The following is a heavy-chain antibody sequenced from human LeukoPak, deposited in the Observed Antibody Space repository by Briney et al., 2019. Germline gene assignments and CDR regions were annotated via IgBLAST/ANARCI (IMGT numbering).Heavy chain of an antibody. CDR2: ISAYNGNT. CDR1: GYTFTSYG. D-gene: IGHD3-9*01. Sequence: ASVKVSCKASGYTFTSYGISWVRQAPGQGLEWMGWISAYNGNTNYAQKLQGRVTMTTDTSTSTAYMELRSLRSDDTAVYYCARDYFPILTGYYGYYFDYWGQGTLVTVSS. J-gene: IGHJ4*02. V-gene: IGHV1-18*01. CDR3: ARDYFPILTGYYGYYFDY.